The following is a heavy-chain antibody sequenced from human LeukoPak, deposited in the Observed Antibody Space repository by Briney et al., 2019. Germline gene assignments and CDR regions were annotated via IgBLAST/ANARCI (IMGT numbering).Heavy chain of an antibody. CDR1: GFTFSSYA. J-gene: IGHJ3*02. CDR2: ISSNGGST. V-gene: IGHV3-64D*06. CDR3: VRGLINGDPDSGNAFDI. Sequence: PGGSLRLSCSASGFTFSSYAMHWVRQAPGKGLEYVSAISSNGGSTYYADSVKGRFTISRDNSKNTLYLQMSSLRAEDTAVYYCVRGLINGDPDSGNAFDIWGQGTMVTVSS. D-gene: IGHD4-17*01.